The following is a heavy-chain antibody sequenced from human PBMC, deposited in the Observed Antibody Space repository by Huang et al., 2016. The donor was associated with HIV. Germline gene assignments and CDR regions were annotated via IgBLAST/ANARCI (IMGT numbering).Heavy chain of an antibody. CDR2: ISNDGSRK. CDR1: GFMFSTFG. Sequence: QVHLEESGGGVVQPGRPLRLSCTASGFMFSTFGIDWGRQAPGKRLEWVAGISNDGSRKYYVDSVKGRFTISRDNSKKIVYLQMNSLRPEDTAVYYCAKPSGDYEFFDFWGQGTVVTVSS. D-gene: IGHD4-17*01. J-gene: IGHJ4*02. CDR3: AKPSGDYEFFDF. V-gene: IGHV3-30*18.